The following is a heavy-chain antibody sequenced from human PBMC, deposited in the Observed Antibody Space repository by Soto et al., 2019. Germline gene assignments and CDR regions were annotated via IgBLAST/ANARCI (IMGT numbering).Heavy chain of an antibody. CDR2: IDKVGTDS. Sequence: EVQLVESGGGLVQPGGSLRLSCAASEFTFSGRSVHWVRQAPGKGLVWVSGIDKVGTDSTYADSVKGRFTSSRDNAQNPVYLHLKSLRVEDNAVYNGARGWFGPDVWGKGTPVTVSS. D-gene: IGHD3-10*01. V-gene: IGHV3-74*01. J-gene: IGHJ6*03. CDR1: EFTFSGRS. CDR3: ARGWFGPDV.